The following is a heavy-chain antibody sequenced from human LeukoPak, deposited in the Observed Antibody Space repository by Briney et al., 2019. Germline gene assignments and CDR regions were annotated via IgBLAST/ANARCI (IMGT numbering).Heavy chain of an antibody. D-gene: IGHD3-22*01. J-gene: IGHJ5*02. CDR1: GGSISSSDYY. V-gene: IGHV4-39*01. CDR2: VYYSGST. CDR3: ARYSSSVGWFDP. Sequence: PSETLSLTCTVSGGSISSSDYYWAWLRQPPGKGLEWIGIVYYSGSTTYNPSLKSRVTISVDTSNNQFSLKLRSVTAADTALYFCARYSSSVGWFDPWGQGTLVTVSS.